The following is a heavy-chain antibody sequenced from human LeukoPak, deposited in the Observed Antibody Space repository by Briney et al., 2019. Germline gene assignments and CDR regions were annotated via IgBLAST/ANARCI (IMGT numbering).Heavy chain of an antibody. CDR1: GFTFSSYA. V-gene: IGHV3-23*01. CDR3: FAPAAANYYYYGMDV. CDR2: ISGSGGST. Sequence: GGSLRLSCAASGFTFSSYAMSWVRQAPGKGLEWVSAISGSGGSTYYADSVKGRFTIPRDNSKNTLYLQMNSLRAEDTAVYYCFAPAAANYYYYGMDVWGQGTTVTVSS. J-gene: IGHJ6*02. D-gene: IGHD2-2*01.